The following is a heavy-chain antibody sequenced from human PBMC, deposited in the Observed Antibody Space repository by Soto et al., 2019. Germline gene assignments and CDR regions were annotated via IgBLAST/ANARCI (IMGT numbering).Heavy chain of an antibody. Sequence: GGSLRLSCAASGFTFSSYGMHWVRQAPGKGLEWVAVISYDGSNKYYADSVKGRFTISRDNSKNTLYLQMNSLRAEDTAVYYCAKGGLPQRYYDYWSGSSWYFDYWGQGTLVTVS. CDR1: GFTFSSYG. J-gene: IGHJ4*02. D-gene: IGHD3-3*01. CDR3: AKGGLPQRYYDYWSGSSWYFDY. V-gene: IGHV3-30*18. CDR2: ISYDGSNK.